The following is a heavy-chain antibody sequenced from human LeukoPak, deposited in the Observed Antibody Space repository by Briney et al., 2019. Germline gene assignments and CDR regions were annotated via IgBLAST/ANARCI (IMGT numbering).Heavy chain of an antibody. J-gene: IGHJ4*02. CDR3: ARWGGYYTGPDY. CDR2: IFSGDST. CDR1: GFIVSSKY. Sequence: GGSLRLSCAASGFIVSSKYMSWVRQAPGKGLEWVSIIFSGDSTYYADSVKGRFTISRDNSKNTVYLQMNSLRAEDTAVYYCARWGGYYTGPDYWGQGTLVTVSS. V-gene: IGHV3-66*01. D-gene: IGHD3-3*01.